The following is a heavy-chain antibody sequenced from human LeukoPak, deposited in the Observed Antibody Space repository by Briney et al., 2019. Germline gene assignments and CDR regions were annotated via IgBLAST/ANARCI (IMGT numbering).Heavy chain of an antibody. V-gene: IGHV3-23*01. J-gene: IGHJ4*02. CDR2: ISGSGSGGST. Sequence: GGSLRLSCAASGFTFSSSALSWVRQAPGKGLEWVSNISGSGSGGSTYYADSVKGRFTISRDNSKNTLYLQMNSLRAEDTAVYYCAHAFGHFILTGLEYYFDYWGQGTLVTVSS. CDR1: GFTFSSSA. CDR3: AHAFGHFILTGLEYYFDY. D-gene: IGHD3-9*01.